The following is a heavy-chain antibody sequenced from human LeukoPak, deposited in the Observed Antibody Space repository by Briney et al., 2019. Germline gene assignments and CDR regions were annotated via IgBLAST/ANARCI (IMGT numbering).Heavy chain of an antibody. CDR1: GFTFSNYM. CDR3: ARGTIFGVDGMDVSGV. D-gene: IGHD3-3*01. CDR2: ISDSGTGT. J-gene: IGHJ6*02. V-gene: IGHV3-23*01. Sequence: GGSLRLSCAASGFTFSNYMMYWVRQAPGKRLVWVSSISDSGTGTFFAASVKGRFTISRNNSKNTLYLHMNSMRAEDTAVYYCARGTIFGVDGMDVSGVWGQGTTVTVSS.